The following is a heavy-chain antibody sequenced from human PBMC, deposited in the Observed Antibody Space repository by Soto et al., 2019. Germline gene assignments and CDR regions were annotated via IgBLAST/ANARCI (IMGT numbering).Heavy chain of an antibody. CDR2: IKQDGSEK. J-gene: IGHJ4*02. CDR1: GFTFSSYW. V-gene: IGHV3-7*01. D-gene: IGHD1-26*01. CDR3: ARDHRVGATNYDC. Sequence: EVQLVESGGGLVQPGGSLRLSCAASGFTFSSYWMSWVRQAPGKGLEWVANIKQDGSEKYYVDSVKGRFTISRDNAKNSLYLQMNSLGAEDAGVYYCARDHRVGATNYDCWGQGSLVTVSS.